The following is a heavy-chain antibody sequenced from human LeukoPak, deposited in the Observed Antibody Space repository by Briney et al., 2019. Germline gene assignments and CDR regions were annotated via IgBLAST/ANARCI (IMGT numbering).Heavy chain of an antibody. CDR2: IKQYGSEK. J-gene: IGHJ6*03. Sequence: GGSLRLSCAASGFTFRSHWMSWVRQAPGKGLEWVANIKQYGSEKYYVDSVKGRFTISRDNAKNSLYLQMNSLRAEDTAVYYCARDRDDFWSLAYYYYMDVWGKGTTVTVSS. V-gene: IGHV3-7*01. CDR1: GFTFRSHW. D-gene: IGHD3-3*01. CDR3: ARDRDDFWSLAYYYYMDV.